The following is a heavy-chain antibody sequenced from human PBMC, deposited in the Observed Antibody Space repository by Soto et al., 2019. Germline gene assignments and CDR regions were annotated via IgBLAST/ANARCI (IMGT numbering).Heavy chain of an antibody. CDR2: IIPIFGTA. CDR1: GGTFSSYA. CDR3: ARGRVEENCSGGSCYHLDI. Sequence: ASVKVSCKASGGTFSSYAISWVRQAPGQGLEWMGGIIPIFGTANYAQKFQGRVTITADESTSTAYMELSSLRSEDTAVYYCARGRVEENCSGGSCYHLDIWGQGTMVTVSS. D-gene: IGHD2-15*01. J-gene: IGHJ3*02. V-gene: IGHV1-69*13.